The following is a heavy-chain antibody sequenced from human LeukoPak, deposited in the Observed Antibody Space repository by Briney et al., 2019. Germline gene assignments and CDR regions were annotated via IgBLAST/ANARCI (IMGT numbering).Heavy chain of an antibody. J-gene: IGHJ4*02. CDR1: GGSISRSSCY. CDR3: AKHTQWLGKRYFDY. V-gene: IGHV4-39*01. D-gene: IGHD6-19*01. Sequence: SETLSLTCSVSGGSISRSSCYWGWIRQPPGKGLEWIGSIYYSGSTYYNPSLKSRVTISVDTSKNQFSLKLSSGTAAATAVYYCAKHTQWLGKRYFDYWGQGTLVTVSS. CDR2: IYYSGST.